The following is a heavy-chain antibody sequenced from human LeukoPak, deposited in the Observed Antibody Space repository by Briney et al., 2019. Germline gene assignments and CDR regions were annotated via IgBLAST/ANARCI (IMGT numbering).Heavy chain of an antibody. D-gene: IGHD4-17*01. CDR2: ISYDGSNK. CDR1: GFTFSSYG. V-gene: IGHV3-30*18. J-gene: IGHJ3*02. Sequence: PGGSLRLSCAASGFTFSSYGMHWVRQAPGKGLEWVAVISYDGSNKYYADSVKGRFTISRDNSKNTLYLQMNSLRAEDTAVYYCAKDRGATTVSYAFDIWGQGTMVTVSS. CDR3: AKDRGATTVSYAFDI.